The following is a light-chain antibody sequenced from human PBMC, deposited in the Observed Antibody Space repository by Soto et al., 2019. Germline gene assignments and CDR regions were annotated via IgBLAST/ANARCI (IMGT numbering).Light chain of an antibody. Sequence: EIVLIQSPATLALSPGEGATLSCRASQSVSNTLAWYQQNPGQAPRLLIYDASTRATGLPARCSGSGSGTDFPITISRLAPEDFGVYYCQHRSNLPLTFGGGTKVEIK. V-gene: IGKV3-11*01. CDR3: QHRSNLPLT. J-gene: IGKJ4*02. CDR1: QSVSNT. CDR2: DAS.